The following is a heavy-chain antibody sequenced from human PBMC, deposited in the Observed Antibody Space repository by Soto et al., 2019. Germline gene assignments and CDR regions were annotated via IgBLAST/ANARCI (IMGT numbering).Heavy chain of an antibody. CDR2: MRHSGGS. CDR1: GGFVSSGSYY. Sequence: QVQLQQWGAGLLKPSETLSLTCAVYGGFVSSGSYYWSWIRQPPGKGLEWIGEMRHSGGSHFNPSLKSRVTISVATSKNQFSLKMSSVTAADTALYYCARLERGTATTVVDAFEIWGPGTMVTVSS. CDR3: ARLERGTATTVVDAFEI. J-gene: IGHJ3*02. D-gene: IGHD1-1*01. V-gene: IGHV4-34*01.